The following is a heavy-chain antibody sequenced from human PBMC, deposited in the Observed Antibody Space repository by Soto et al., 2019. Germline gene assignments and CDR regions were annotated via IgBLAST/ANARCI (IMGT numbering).Heavy chain of an antibody. CDR3: AKDPHYDILTGFDY. J-gene: IGHJ4*02. V-gene: IGHV3-9*01. D-gene: IGHD3-9*01. CDR1: GFTFDDYA. CDR2: ISWNSGSI. Sequence: EVQLVESGGGLVQPGRSLRLSCAASGFTFDDYAIHWVRQAPGKGLEWVSGISWNSGSIGYADSVKGRFTISRDNAKNSLYLQMNSLRAEDTALYYCAKDPHYDILTGFDYWGQGTLVTVSS.